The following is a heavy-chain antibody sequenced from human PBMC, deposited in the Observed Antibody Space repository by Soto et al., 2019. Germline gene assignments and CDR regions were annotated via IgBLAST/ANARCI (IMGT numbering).Heavy chain of an antibody. Sequence: QVQLEQSGADIKKPGSSVKVSCKTSGGIFFTHAVSWVRQAPGQGLEWVGGIIPLFGSPQYAQKFKDRVTITADESTSTVYMELSSLRAEDTGVFYCAAVLYSQLVYFDNWGQGTLITVSS. V-gene: IGHV1-69*12. D-gene: IGHD6-13*01. CDR1: GGIFFTHA. J-gene: IGHJ4*02. CDR3: AAVLYSQLVYFDN. CDR2: IIPLFGSP.